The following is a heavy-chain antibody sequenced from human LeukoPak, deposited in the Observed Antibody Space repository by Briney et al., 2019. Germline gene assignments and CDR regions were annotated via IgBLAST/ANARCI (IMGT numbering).Heavy chain of an antibody. CDR2: ISSSGSTI. V-gene: IGHV3-48*03. J-gene: IGHJ4*02. CDR1: GFTFSSYE. Sequence: QTGGSLRLSCAASGFTFSSYEMNWVRQAPGKGLEWVSYISSSGSTIYYADSVKGRFTISRDNSKNTLYLQMNSLRAEDTAVYYCAKDQGGSYSARYFDYWGQGTLVTVSS. D-gene: IGHD1-26*01. CDR3: AKDQGGSYSARYFDY.